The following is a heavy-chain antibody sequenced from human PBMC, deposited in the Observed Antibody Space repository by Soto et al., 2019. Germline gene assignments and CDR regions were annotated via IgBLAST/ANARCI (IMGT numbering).Heavy chain of an antibody. CDR1: GGSISSYY. CDR3: ARNGDILTGYALDY. CDR2: IYYSGST. D-gene: IGHD3-9*01. J-gene: IGHJ4*02. Sequence: KPSETLSLTCTVSGGSISSYYWSWIRQPPGKGLEWIGYIYYSGSTNYNPSLKSRVTISVDTSKNQFSLKLSSVTAADTAVYYCARNGDILTGYALDYWGQGTLVTVSS. V-gene: IGHV4-59*01.